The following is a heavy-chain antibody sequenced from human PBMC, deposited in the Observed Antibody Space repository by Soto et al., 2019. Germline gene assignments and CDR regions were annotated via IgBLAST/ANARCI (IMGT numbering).Heavy chain of an antibody. V-gene: IGHV4-28*01. CDR3: ARNGGNSFYYYYGMDV. D-gene: IGHD2-21*02. CDR1: GYSISSSNW. Sequence: PETLSLTFAVSGYSISSSNWWGWLRPPPGKGLEWIGYIYYSGSTYYNPSLKSRVTMSVDTSKNQFSLKLSSVTAVDTAVYYCARNGGNSFYYYYGMDVWGQGTTVTV. CDR2: IYYSGST. J-gene: IGHJ6*02.